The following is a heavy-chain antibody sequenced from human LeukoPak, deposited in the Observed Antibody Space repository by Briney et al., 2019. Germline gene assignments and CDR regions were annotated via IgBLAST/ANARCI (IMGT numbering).Heavy chain of an antibody. CDR3: ARGRSGSQIDY. Sequence: ASVKVSCKPSGYTFTISGISWVREAPGQGVEWMGWISGYNGNTNSVQNLQGRVTMTTDTSTSKAYMELRSLRSDDTAVYYCARGRSGSQIDYWGQGTLVTVSS. CDR1: GYTFTISG. V-gene: IGHV1-18*04. J-gene: IGHJ4*02. D-gene: IGHD3-10*01. CDR2: ISGYNGNT.